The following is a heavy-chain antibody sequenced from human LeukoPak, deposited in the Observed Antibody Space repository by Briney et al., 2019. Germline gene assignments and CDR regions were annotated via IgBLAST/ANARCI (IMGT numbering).Heavy chain of an antibody. CDR2: MNPNSGNT. V-gene: IGHV1-8*01. CDR1: GYTFTSYD. J-gene: IGHJ6*02. CDR3: ARLPPYDILTGYSSYYGMDV. D-gene: IGHD3-9*01. Sequence: ASVKVSCKASGYTFTSYDINWVRQATGQGLEWMGWMNPNSGNTGYAQKFQGTVTMTRNTSISTAYMELSSLRSEDTAVYYCARLPPYDILTGYSSYYGMDVWGQGTTVTVSS.